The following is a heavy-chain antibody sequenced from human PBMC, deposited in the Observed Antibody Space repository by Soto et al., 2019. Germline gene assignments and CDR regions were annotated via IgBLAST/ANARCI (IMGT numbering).Heavy chain of an antibody. D-gene: IGHD6-19*01. V-gene: IGHV3-30-3*01. CDR3: ARDRGMQWLVQAVLDYYYYGMDV. CDR2: ISYDGSNK. J-gene: IGHJ6*02. CDR1: GFTFSSYA. Sequence: HPGGSLRLSCAASGFTFSSYAMYWVRQAPGKGLEWVAVISYDGSNKYYADSVKGRFSISRDNSKNTLYLQMNSLRAEDTAVYYCARDRGMQWLVQAVLDYYYYGMDVWGQGTTVTVSS.